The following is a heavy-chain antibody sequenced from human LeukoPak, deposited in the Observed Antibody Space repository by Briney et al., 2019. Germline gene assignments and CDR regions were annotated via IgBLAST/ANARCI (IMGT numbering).Heavy chain of an antibody. CDR2: ISSSSSYI. Sequence: GGSLRLSCAASGFTFSSYSMNWVRQAPGKGLEWVSSISSSSSYIYYADSVKGRFTISRDNAKNSLYLQMNSLRAEDTAVYYCARGSKVVVTAILDYWGQGTLVTVSS. V-gene: IGHV3-21*01. CDR3: ARGSKVVVTAILDY. D-gene: IGHD2-21*02. CDR1: GFTFSSYS. J-gene: IGHJ4*02.